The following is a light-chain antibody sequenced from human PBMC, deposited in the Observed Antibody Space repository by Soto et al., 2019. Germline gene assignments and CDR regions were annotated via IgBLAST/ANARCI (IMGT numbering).Light chain of an antibody. CDR1: TSDVGAYNY. V-gene: IGLV2-8*01. CDR2: EVT. CDR3: SSYVGSNNLL. Sequence: QSVLTQPPSASGSPGQSVTISCTGTTSDVGAYNYVSWYQQHPGKAPKLMIYEVTKRPSGVPDRFSGSKSDNTASLTVSGLQAEDEADYYCSSYVGSNNLLFGGGTQLTVL. J-gene: IGLJ2*01.